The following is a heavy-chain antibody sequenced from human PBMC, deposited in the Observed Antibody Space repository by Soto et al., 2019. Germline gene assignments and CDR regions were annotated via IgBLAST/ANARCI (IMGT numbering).Heavy chain of an antibody. CDR1: GGSISSSNW. J-gene: IGHJ5*02. V-gene: IGHV4-4*02. CDR2: IYHSGST. CDR3: ARGYSYGFSWFDT. Sequence: LSLTCAVSGGSISSSNWWSWVRQPPGKGLEWIGEIYHSGSTNYNPSLKSRVTISVDKSKNQFSLKLSSVTAADTAVYYCARGYSYGFSWFDTWGQGTLVTGSS. D-gene: IGHD5-18*01.